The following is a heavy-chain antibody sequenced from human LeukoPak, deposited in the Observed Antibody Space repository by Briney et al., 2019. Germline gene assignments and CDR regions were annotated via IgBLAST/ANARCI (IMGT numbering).Heavy chain of an antibody. D-gene: IGHD6-6*01. V-gene: IGHV4-4*02. Sequence: SETLSLTCAVSGGSISSTSWYSWVRQPPGKGLEWIGEIYHSGRTNYKASLKSRVTISLDKSKNQFSLKLTSVTAADTAVYNFGFARDYWGQGTLVTVSS. CDR1: GGSISSTSW. J-gene: IGHJ4*01. CDR2: IYHSGRT. CDR3: GFARDY.